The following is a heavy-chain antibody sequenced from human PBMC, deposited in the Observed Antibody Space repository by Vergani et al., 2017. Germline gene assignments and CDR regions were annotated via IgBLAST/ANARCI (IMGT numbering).Heavy chain of an antibody. CDR2: TWYDGNNK. CDR1: GFTFNPYA. Sequence: QVQLVESGGGVVQLGRSLRLSCAASGFTFNPYAMHWVRQAPGKGLEWVAVTWYDGNNKQYADPVTGRFTISRDHSKSTMYLQMNSLRDEDTGVYYCAGDLGVLDNRCDPWGQGTLVTVSS. D-gene: IGHD1-14*01. CDR3: AGDLGVLDNRCDP. J-gene: IGHJ5*02. V-gene: IGHV3-33*01.